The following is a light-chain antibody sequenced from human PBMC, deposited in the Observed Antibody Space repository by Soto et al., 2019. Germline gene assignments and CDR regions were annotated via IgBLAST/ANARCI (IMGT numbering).Light chain of an antibody. Sequence: DIQMTQSPSTLSASVGDRVTITCRASQTINTWLAWSQQKPGKAPKLLIYRASNLVSGVPSRFSGSGSGTEFTLTISSLQPDDFSTYYCQQYDTYSGTFGPGTKGDI. CDR2: RAS. V-gene: IGKV1-5*03. J-gene: IGKJ3*01. CDR1: QTINTW. CDR3: QQYDTYSGT.